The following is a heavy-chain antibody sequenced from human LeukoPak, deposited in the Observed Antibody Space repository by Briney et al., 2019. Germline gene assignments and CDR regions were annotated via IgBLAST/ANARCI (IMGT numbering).Heavy chain of an antibody. D-gene: IGHD6-13*01. CDR3: ARDLGGSSWSP. V-gene: IGHV3-48*01. Sequence: GGSLRLSCAASGFTFSSYSMNWVRQAPGKGLEWVSYISSSSSTIYYADSVKGRFTISRDNAKNSLYLQMNSLRAEDTAVYYCARDLGGSSWSPWGQGTLVTVSS. J-gene: IGHJ5*02. CDR2: ISSSSSTI. CDR1: GFTFSSYS.